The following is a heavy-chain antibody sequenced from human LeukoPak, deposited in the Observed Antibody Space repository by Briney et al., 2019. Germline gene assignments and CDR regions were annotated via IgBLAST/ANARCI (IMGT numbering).Heavy chain of an antibody. J-gene: IGHJ4*02. CDR1: GFSFSNYG. Sequence: PGGSLRLSCAASGFSFSNYGMHWVRQAPGKGLEWVAVISYDGSNKYYADSVKGRFTISKDNSKNTLYLQMNSLRAEDTAVYYCARDDARGSSGPTLLFDYWGQGTLVTVSS. V-gene: IGHV3-30*19. CDR3: ARDDARGSSGPTLLFDY. CDR2: ISYDGSNK. D-gene: IGHD3-22*01.